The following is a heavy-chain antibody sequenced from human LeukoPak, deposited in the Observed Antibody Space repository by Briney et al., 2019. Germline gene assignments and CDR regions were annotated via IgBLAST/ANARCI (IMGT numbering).Heavy chain of an antibody. Sequence: PSETLSLTCTVSGYSISSGYYWGWIRQPPGKGLEWIGSIYHSGSTYYNPSLKSRVTISVDTSKNQFSLKLSSVTAADTVVYYCARDLSGGNSGDYWGQGTLVTVSS. CDR1: GYSISSGYY. CDR3: ARDLSGGNSGDY. D-gene: IGHD4-23*01. CDR2: IYHSGST. J-gene: IGHJ4*02. V-gene: IGHV4-38-2*02.